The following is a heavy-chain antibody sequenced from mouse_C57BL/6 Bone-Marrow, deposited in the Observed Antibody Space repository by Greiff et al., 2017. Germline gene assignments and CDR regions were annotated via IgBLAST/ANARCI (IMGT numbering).Heavy chain of an antibody. J-gene: IGHJ1*03. CDR1: GYTFTSYG. CDR3: ARWNYYGSSSWYFDV. V-gene: IGHV1-81*01. Sequence: QVQLQQSGAELARPGASVKLSCKASGYTFTSYGISWVKQRTGQGLEWIGEIYPRSGNTYYNEKFKGKATLTADKSSSTAYMELRSLTSEDSAVYFCARWNYYGSSSWYFDVWGTGTTVTVSS. CDR2: IYPRSGNT. D-gene: IGHD1-1*01.